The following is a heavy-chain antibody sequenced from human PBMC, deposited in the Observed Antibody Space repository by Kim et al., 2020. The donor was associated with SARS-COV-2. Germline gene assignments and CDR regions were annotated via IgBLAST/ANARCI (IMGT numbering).Heavy chain of an antibody. CDR1: GFTFSSYD. J-gene: IGHJ5*02. Sequence: GGSLRLSCAASGFTFSSYDMHWVRQATGKGLEWVSAIGTAGDTYYPGSVKGRFTISRENAKNSLYLQMNSLRAGDTAVYYCARELGYCSGGSCYGWFDPWGQGTLVTVSS. D-gene: IGHD2-15*01. CDR3: ARELGYCSGGSCYGWFDP. CDR2: IGTAGDT. V-gene: IGHV3-13*01.